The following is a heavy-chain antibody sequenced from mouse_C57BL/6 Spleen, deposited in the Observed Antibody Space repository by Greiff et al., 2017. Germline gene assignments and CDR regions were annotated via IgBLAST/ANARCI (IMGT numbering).Heavy chain of an antibody. V-gene: IGHV5-17*01. D-gene: IGHD1-1*01. J-gene: IGHJ4*01. CDR3: ARGGTTVVDAMDY. Sequence: VQLKESGGGLVKPGGSLKLSCAASGFTFSDYGMHWVRQAPEKGLEWVAYISSGSSTIYYADTVKGRFTISRDNAKNTLFLQMTSLRSEDTAMYYCARGGTTVVDAMDYWGQGTSVTVSS. CDR1: GFTFSDYG. CDR2: ISSGSSTI.